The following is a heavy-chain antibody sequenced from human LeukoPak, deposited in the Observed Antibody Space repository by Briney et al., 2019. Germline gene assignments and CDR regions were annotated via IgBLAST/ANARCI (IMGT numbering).Heavy chain of an antibody. CDR1: GGSISSSGYY. V-gene: IGHV4-39*01. J-gene: IGHJ5*02. D-gene: IGHD1-26*01. Sequence: SETLSLTFTVSGGSISSSGYYWGWIRQPPGKGLEWIASIYYSGSTYYNPSLKSRVTISVDTSKNQLSLKLSSLTAADTAVYYCARHEYSGSYYGLSWFDPWGQGTLVTVSS. CDR2: IYYSGST. CDR3: ARHEYSGSYYGLSWFDP.